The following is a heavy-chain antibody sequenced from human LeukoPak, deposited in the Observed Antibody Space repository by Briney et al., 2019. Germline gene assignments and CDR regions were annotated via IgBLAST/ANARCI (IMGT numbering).Heavy chain of an antibody. J-gene: IGHJ4*02. D-gene: IGHD6-6*01. Sequence: PGGSLRLSCAASGFTFDKYWMSWVRQAPGKGLEWVANIKQEGSEKYYVDSVKGRFTISRDNAENSLFLQMNSLRAEDTAVYFCASAGGDSRSPLPFYYWGQGTLVTVSS. CDR1: GFTFDKYW. CDR3: ASAGGDSRSPLPFYY. CDR2: IKQEGSEK. V-gene: IGHV3-7*03.